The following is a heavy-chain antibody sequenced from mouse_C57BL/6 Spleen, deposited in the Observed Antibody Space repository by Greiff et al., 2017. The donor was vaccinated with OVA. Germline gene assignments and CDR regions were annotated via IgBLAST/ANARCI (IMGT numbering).Heavy chain of an antibody. CDR2: ILPGSGST. CDR3: ARGPFYDYDDGFAY. Sequence: QVQLQQSGAELMKPGASVKLSCKATGYTFTGYWIEWVKQRPGHGLELIGEILPGSGSTNYNEKFKGKATFTADTSSNTAYMQLSSLTTEDSAIYYCARGPFYDYDDGFAYWGQGTLVTVSA. D-gene: IGHD2-4*01. V-gene: IGHV1-9*01. CDR1: GYTFTGYW. J-gene: IGHJ3*01.